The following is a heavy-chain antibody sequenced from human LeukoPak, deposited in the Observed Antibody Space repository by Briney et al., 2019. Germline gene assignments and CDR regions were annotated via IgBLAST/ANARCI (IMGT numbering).Heavy chain of an antibody. CDR1: GFTFSSFA. V-gene: IGHV3-23*01. J-gene: IGHJ4*02. D-gene: IGHD4-17*01. CDR2: ISGSGGST. Sequence: GGSLRLSCAASGFTFSSFAMSWVRQAPGKGLEWVSAISGSGGSTYYADSVKGRFTISRDNSKNTLYLQMNSLRAEDTAVYYCARVDYGDYGFDYWGQGTLVTVSS. CDR3: ARVDYGDYGFDY.